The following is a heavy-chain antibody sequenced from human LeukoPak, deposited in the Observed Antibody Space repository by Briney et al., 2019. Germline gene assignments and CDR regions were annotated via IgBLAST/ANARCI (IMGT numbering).Heavy chain of an antibody. D-gene: IGHD3-3*01. CDR1: GYTFTSYG. CDR3: ARVIYDFWSGYYPPNWFDP. V-gene: IGHV1-18*01. J-gene: IGHJ5*02. Sequence: ASVKVSCKASGYTFTSYGISWVRQAPGQGLEWMGWISAYNGNTNYAQKLQGRVTMTTDTSTSTAYMELRSLRSDDTAVYYCARVIYDFWSGYYPPNWFDPWGQGTLVTVSS. CDR2: ISAYNGNT.